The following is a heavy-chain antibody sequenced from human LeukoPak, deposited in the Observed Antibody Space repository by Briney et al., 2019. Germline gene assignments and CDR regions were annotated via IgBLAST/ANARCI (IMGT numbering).Heavy chain of an antibody. J-gene: IGHJ3*01. CDR1: GFTFTSSA. Sequence: SVKVSCKASGFTFTSSAVQWVRQARGQRLEWIGWIVVGSGNTNYAQKFQERVAITRDMSTSLVYMELSSLRSEDTAVYYCAAEAAYYYDSRDAFDVWGQRDNGHRLF. V-gene: IGHV1-58*01. D-gene: IGHD3-22*01. CDR2: IVVGSGNT. CDR3: AAEAAYYYDSRDAFDV.